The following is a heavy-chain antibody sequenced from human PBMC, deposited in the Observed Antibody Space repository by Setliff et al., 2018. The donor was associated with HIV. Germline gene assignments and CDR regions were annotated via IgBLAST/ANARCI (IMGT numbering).Heavy chain of an antibody. CDR2: IIPIFGTT. Sequence: SVKVSCKTSGGTFSSFGISWVRQAPGQGLEWMGRIIPIFGTTNHAQKFQGRVTITADKSTSTAYMELSSLRSEDTAVYYCARVPYSSGYWGQGTLVTVSS. CDR3: ARVPYSSGY. V-gene: IGHV1-69*06. J-gene: IGHJ4*02. D-gene: IGHD6-19*01. CDR1: GGTFSSFG.